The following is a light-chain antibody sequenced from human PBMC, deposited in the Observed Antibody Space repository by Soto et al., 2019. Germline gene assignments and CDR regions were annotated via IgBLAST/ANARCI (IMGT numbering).Light chain of an antibody. Sequence: DIQMTQYPSTLSGSVGDRVTITCRASQTIGSWLAWYQQKPGKAPKLLIYKASTLKSGVPSRFSGSGSGTEFTLTISSLQPDDFATYYCQHYTSYSEAFGQRTKV. V-gene: IGKV1-5*03. CDR1: QTIGSW. CDR2: KAS. J-gene: IGKJ1*01. CDR3: QHYTSYSEA.